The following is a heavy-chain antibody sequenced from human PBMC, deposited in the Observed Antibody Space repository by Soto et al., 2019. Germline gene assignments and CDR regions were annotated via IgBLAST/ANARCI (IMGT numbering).Heavy chain of an antibody. CDR2: IIPVFGRA. J-gene: IGHJ6*02. CDR1: GGTFSSYS. CDR3: ARDAYGMDV. V-gene: IGHV1-69*01. Sequence: QVHLVQYGAEVKKPGSSVKVSCEASGGTFSSYSINWVRQAPGQGLEWMGGIIPVFGRANYARKFQGRVTITADGSTNKVYMELSSVTSEDTAVYYCARDAYGMDVWGQGTTVTVSS.